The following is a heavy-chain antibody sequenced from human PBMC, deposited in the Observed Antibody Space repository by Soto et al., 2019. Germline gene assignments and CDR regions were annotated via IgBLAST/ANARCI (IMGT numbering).Heavy chain of an antibody. V-gene: IGHV3-66*01. J-gene: IGHJ4*02. CDR2: IYSGGST. CDR1: GFTVSSNY. CDR3: AREVVAPAYVETSPFDL. Sequence: LPGGSLRLSCAASGFTVSSNYMSWVRQAPGKGLEWVSVIYSGGSTYYADSVKGRFTISRDNSKNTLYLQMNSLRAEDTAVYYCAREVVAPAYVETSPFDLWGQGTLVT. D-gene: IGHD3-22*01.